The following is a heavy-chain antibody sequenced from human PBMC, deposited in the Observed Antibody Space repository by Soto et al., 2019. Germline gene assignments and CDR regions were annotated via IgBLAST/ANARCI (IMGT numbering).Heavy chain of an antibody. CDR1: GYTFTSYG. CDR3: ARVTMVRGPALADDY. D-gene: IGHD3-10*01. J-gene: IGHJ4*02. V-gene: IGHV1-18*01. Sequence: ASVKVSCKASGYTFTSYGISWVRQAPGQGLEWMGWISAYNGNTNYAQKLQGRVTMTTDTSTSTAYMELRSLRSDDTAVYYCARVTMVRGPALADDYWGQGTLVTVSS. CDR2: ISAYNGNT.